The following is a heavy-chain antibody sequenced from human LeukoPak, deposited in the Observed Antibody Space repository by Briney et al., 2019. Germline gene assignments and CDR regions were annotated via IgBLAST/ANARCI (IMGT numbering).Heavy chain of an antibody. V-gene: IGHV4-59*08. J-gene: IGHJ4*02. CDR2: SHYSGSI. CDR1: GGSVSSYL. D-gene: IGHD6-19*01. CDR3: ARQYDSGWYNLDY. Sequence: ASETLSLTCTVSGGSVSSYLWNWIRQPPGKGLEWIRYSHYSGSINYSPSLKGRVTILVDTSKNQFSLKLSSVTAADTAMYYCARQYDSGWYNLDYWGQGILVTVSS.